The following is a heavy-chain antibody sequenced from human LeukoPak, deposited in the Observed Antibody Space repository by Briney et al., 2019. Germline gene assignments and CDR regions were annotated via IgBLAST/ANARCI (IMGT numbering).Heavy chain of an antibody. Sequence: GGSLRLSGAASGFTFSSYGMSWVRQAPGKGLEWVSAISGSGGSTYYADSVKGRFTISRDNSKNTLYLQMNSLRAEDTAVYYCAKDPVLRFLEWFNWFDPWGQGTLVTVSS. D-gene: IGHD3-3*01. J-gene: IGHJ5*02. V-gene: IGHV3-23*01. CDR2: ISGSGGST. CDR3: AKDPVLRFLEWFNWFDP. CDR1: GFTFSSYG.